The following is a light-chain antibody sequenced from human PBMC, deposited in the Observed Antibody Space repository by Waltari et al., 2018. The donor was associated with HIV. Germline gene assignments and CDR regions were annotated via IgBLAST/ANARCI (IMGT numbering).Light chain of an antibody. CDR3: MQALQIPWT. CDR2: LGS. Sequence: IVVTQSPLSLPVTPGEPASISCTSNQSLLYTNGYNYLDWYLQKPGQSPQLLIYLGSNRASRVPDRFSGSGSGTHFTLKISKLQTEDVGVYYCMQALQIPWTFGLGTKVEIK. V-gene: IGKV2-28*01. J-gene: IGKJ1*01. CDR1: QSLLYTNGYNY.